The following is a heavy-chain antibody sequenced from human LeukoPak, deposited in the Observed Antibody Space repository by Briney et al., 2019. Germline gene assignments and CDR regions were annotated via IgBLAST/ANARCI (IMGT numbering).Heavy chain of an antibody. J-gene: IGHJ4*02. Sequence: SETLSLTCTVSGGSISSSSYYWGWIRQPPGKGLEWIGSIYYSGSTYYNPSLKSRVTISVDTSKNQFSPKLSSVTAADTAVYYCARHLRFLEWFGYWGQGTLVTVSS. V-gene: IGHV4-39*01. CDR2: IYYSGST. CDR3: ARHLRFLEWFGY. CDR1: GGSISSSSYY. D-gene: IGHD3-3*01.